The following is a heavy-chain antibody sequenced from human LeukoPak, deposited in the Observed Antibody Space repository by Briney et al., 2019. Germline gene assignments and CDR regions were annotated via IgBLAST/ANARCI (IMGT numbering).Heavy chain of an antibody. CDR1: GFTFSSYS. D-gene: IGHD1-26*01. CDR3: ARDLWDSNSYYYGMDV. CDR2: ISSSSSYI. Sequence: GGSLRLSCAASGFTFSSYSMNRVRQAPGKGLEWVSSISSSSSYIYYADSVKGRFTISRDNAKNSLYLQMNSLRAEDTAVYYCARDLWDSNSYYYGMDVWGQGTTVTVSS. V-gene: IGHV3-21*01. J-gene: IGHJ6*02.